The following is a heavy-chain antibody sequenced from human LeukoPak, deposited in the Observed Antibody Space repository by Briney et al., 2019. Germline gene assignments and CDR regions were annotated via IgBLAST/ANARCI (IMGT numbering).Heavy chain of an antibody. D-gene: IGHD3-10*01. CDR1: GYTFTSYG. CDR3: ARVFTMVRGVIITSPLGY. J-gene: IGHJ4*02. V-gene: IGHV1-18*01. Sequence: ASVKVSCKASGYTFTSYGISWVRQAPGQGPEWMGWISAYNGNTNYAQKLQGRVTMTTDTSTSTAYMELRSLRSDDTAVYYCARVFTMVRGVIITSPLGYWGQGTLVTVSS. CDR2: ISAYNGNT.